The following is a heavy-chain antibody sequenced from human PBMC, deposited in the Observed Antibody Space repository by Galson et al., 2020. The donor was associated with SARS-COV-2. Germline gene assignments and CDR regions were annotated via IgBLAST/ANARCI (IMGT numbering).Heavy chain of an antibody. CDR3: ARDSGGSSAGKSYCYYGMDV. V-gene: IGHV1-69*13. CDR2: IIPIFGTA. Sequence: SVKVSCKASGGTFSSYAISWVRQAPGQGLEWMGGIIPIFGTANYAQKFQGRVTITADESTSTAYMELSSLRSEDTAVYYCARDSGGSSAGKSYCYYGMDVWGQGTTVTVSS. D-gene: IGHD2-15*01. J-gene: IGHJ6*02. CDR1: GGTFSSYA.